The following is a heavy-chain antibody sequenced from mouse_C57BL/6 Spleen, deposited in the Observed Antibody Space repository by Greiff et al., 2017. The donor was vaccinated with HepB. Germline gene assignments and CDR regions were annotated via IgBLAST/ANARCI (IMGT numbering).Heavy chain of an antibody. CDR2: INPGSGGT. CDR1: GYAFTNYL. Sequence: QVQLQQSGAELVRPGTSVKVSCKASGYAFTNYLIEWVKQRPGQGLEWIGVINPGSGGTNYNEKFKGKATLTADKSSSTAYMQLSSLTSEDSAVYFCASWDKYYDAIDYWGQGTSVTVSS. V-gene: IGHV1-54*01. CDR3: ASWDKYYDAIDY. J-gene: IGHJ4*01. D-gene: IGHD4-1*01.